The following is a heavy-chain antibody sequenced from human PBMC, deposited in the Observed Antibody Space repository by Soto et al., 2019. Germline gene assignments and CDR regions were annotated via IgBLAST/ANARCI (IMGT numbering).Heavy chain of an antibody. J-gene: IGHJ4*02. CDR1: GASISSGAYY. CDR3: ARAPTYYDNSSGDYRD. Sequence: QVQLQESGPGLVKPSQTLSLTCTVSGASISSGAYYWSWIRQHPGKGLEWIGYLVYSGSTYYNPSLKTRVTISVDTSKKQFALKLSSLTAADTAVYYCARAPTYYDNSSGDYRDWGQGTLVTVSS. CDR2: LVYSGST. D-gene: IGHD3-22*01. V-gene: IGHV4-31*03.